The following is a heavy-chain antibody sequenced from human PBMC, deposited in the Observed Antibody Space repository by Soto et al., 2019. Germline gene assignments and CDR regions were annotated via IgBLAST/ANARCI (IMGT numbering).Heavy chain of an antibody. CDR3: ARACSGMIGYAFDI. CDR1: GGFISRGGYY. V-gene: IGHV4-31*03. CDR2: IYYSGST. J-gene: IGHJ3*02. Sequence: SQALPVTSTVSGGFISRGGYYWFCIRQHPGKGLEWIGYIYYSGSTYYNPSLKSRVTISVDTSKNQFSLKLSSVTAADTAVYYCARACSGMIGYAFDIWGQGTMVTVSS. D-gene: IGHD3-22*01.